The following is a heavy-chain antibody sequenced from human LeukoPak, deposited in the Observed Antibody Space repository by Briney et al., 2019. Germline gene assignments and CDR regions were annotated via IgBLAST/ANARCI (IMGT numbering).Heavy chain of an antibody. V-gene: IGHV3-33*01. CDR1: GFTFSSYG. J-gene: IGHJ4*02. D-gene: IGHD3-10*01. CDR3: ARDPGYYGSGSYFDY. CDR2: IWYDGSNK. Sequence: GGSLRLSCAASGFTFSSYGMHWVRQAPGKGLEWVAVIWYDGSNKYYADSVKGRFTISRDNPKNTLYLQMNSLRAEDTAVYYCARDPGYYGSGSYFDYWGQGTLVTVSS.